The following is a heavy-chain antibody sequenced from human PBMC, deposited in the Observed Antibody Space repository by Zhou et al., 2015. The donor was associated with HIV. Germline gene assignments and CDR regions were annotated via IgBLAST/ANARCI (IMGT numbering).Heavy chain of an antibody. Sequence: QVQLVQSGAEVKEPGSSVKVSCKASAGTFSSYTINWMRQAPGQGLEWVGRIMPLLDISDSAQKFQDRVIISADKSTYTAYMELTSLTPDDTAVYYCARYCSGGTCFSQYYYGMDVWGRGTTVTVSS. CDR3: ARYCSGGTCFSQYYYGMDV. D-gene: IGHD2-15*01. J-gene: IGHJ6*02. CDR1: AGTFSSYT. V-gene: IGHV1-69*02. CDR2: IMPLLDIS.